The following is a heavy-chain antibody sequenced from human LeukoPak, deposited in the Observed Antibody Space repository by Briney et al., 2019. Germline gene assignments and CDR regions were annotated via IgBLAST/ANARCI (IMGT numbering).Heavy chain of an antibody. CDR3: ARGAGEESDYYDSSGYYGWFDP. V-gene: IGHV3-30*02. CDR2: IRYDGSNK. D-gene: IGHD3-22*01. CDR1: GFTFSSYG. Sequence: GGSLRLSCAASGFTFSSYGMHWVRQAPGKGLEWVAFIRYDGSNKYYADSVKGRFTISRDNSKNTLYLQMNSLSAEDTAVYYCARGAGEESDYYDSSGYYGWFDPWGQGTLVTVSS. J-gene: IGHJ5*02.